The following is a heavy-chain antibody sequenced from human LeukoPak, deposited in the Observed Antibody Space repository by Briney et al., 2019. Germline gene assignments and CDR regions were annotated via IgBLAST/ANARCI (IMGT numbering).Heavy chain of an antibody. CDR2: NPNSGGT. V-gene: IGHV1-2*02. Sequence: NPNSGGTNYAQKFQGRVTMTRDTSISTAYMELSRLGSDDTAVYYCAREGGALFGDAFDIWGQGTMVTVSS. D-gene: IGHD3-16*01. CDR3: AREGGALFGDAFDI. J-gene: IGHJ3*02.